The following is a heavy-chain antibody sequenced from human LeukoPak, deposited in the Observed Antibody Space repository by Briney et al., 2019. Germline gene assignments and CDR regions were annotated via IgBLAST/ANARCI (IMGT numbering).Heavy chain of an antibody. J-gene: IGHJ4*02. CDR1: GFTFGDYA. V-gene: IGHV3-49*03. CDR2: IRSKAYGGTT. D-gene: IGHD3-22*01. Sequence: GGSLRLSCTASGFTFGDYAMSWFRQAPGKGLEWVGFIRSKAYGGTTEYAASVKGRFTISRDDSKSIAYLQMNSLKTEDTAVYYCTRDGDYYDSSGYFNFDYWGQGTLVTVSS. CDR3: TRDGDYYDSSGYFNFDY.